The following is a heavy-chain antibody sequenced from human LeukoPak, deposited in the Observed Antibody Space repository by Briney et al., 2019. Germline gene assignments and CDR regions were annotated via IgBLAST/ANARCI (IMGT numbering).Heavy chain of an antibody. CDR1: GGTFSRYA. CDR3: ARGGTVTTEFIDY. CDR2: IIPIFGTA. Sequence: SVKVSCKASGGTFSRYAISWVRQAPGQGLEWMGGIIPIFGTANYAQKFQGRVTITADESTSTAYMELSSLRSEDTAVYYCARGGTVTTEFIDYWGQGTLVTVSS. V-gene: IGHV1-69*13. D-gene: IGHD4-17*01. J-gene: IGHJ4*02.